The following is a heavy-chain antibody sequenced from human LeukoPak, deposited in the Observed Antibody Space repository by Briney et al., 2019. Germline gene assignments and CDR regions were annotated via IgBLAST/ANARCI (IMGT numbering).Heavy chain of an antibody. D-gene: IGHD6-13*01. Sequence: GGSLRLSWAASGLTFSSYGMHWVRQAPGKGLEWVAVISYDGSNKYYADSVKGRFTISRDNSKNTLYLQMNSLRAEDTAVYYCAKDMGWESWYGFDYWGQGTLVTVSS. CDR2: ISYDGSNK. CDR1: GLTFSSYG. CDR3: AKDMGWESWYGFDY. V-gene: IGHV3-30*18. J-gene: IGHJ4*02.